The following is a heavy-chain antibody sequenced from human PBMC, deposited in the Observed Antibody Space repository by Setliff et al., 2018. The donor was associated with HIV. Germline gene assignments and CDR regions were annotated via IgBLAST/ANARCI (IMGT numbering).Heavy chain of an antibody. CDR2: IDNRGGT. CDR1: GGPFTNHG. V-gene: IGHV4-34*01. J-gene: IGHJ6*04. CDR3: ARILITTPDV. D-gene: IGHD4-4*01. Sequence: SETLSLTCAAYGGPFTNHGWNWIRQSPGKGLEWIGEIDNRGGTNYNPSFKSRATISVDASKRQFSLKLSSVTAADTAVYYCARILITTPDVWGKGTTVTVSS.